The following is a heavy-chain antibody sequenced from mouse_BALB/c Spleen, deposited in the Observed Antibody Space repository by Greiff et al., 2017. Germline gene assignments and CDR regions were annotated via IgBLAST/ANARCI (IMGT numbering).Heavy chain of an antibody. V-gene: IGHV1S41*01. J-gene: IGHJ2*01. Sequence: DLVKPGASVKLSCKASGYTFTSYWINWIKQRPGQGLEWIGRIAPGSGSTYYNEMFKGKATLTVDTSSSTAYIQLSSLTSEDSAVYYCARFGYYGSIFDYWGQGTTLTVSS. D-gene: IGHD1-1*01. CDR2: IAPGSGST. CDR1: GYTFTSYW. CDR3: ARFGYYGSIFDY.